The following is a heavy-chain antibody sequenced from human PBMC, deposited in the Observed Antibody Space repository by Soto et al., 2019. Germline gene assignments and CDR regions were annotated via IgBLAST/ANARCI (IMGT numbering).Heavy chain of an antibody. V-gene: IGHV1-69*12. Sequence: QVQLVQSGAEVKKPGSSVKVSCKASGSTFSSYAISWVRQAPGQGLEWMGGIIPIFGTANYAQKFQGRVTITADDSKSTAYMELSSLRSEDTAVYYWARDGMDTAMPDGMDVWGQGTTVTVSS. CDR2: IIPIFGTA. D-gene: IGHD5-18*01. CDR1: GSTFSSYA. J-gene: IGHJ6*02. CDR3: ARDGMDTAMPDGMDV.